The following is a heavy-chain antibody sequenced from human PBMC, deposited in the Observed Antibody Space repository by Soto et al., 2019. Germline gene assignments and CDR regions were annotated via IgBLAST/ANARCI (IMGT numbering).Heavy chain of an antibody. CDR1: GGSISSGGYY. CDR3: AKIVGAAGTFLFDY. J-gene: IGHJ4*02. CDR2: IYYSGST. D-gene: IGHD6-13*01. V-gene: IGHV4-31*03. Sequence: PSETLSLTCTVSGGSISSGGYYWSWIRQHPGKGLEWIGYIYYSGSTYYNPSLKSRVTISVDTSKNQFSLKLSSVTAADTAVYYCAKIVGAAGTFLFDYWGQGTLVTVSS.